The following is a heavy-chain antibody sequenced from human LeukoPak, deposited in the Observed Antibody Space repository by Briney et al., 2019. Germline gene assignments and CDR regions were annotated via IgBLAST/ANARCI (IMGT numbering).Heavy chain of an antibody. CDR3: ARGGQGDGYSADEAFDF. D-gene: IGHD5-24*01. CDR1: GDSVSSNSTA. V-gene: IGHV6-1*01. J-gene: IGHJ3*01. CDR2: TYYRSKWYN. Sequence: SQTLSLTCAISGDSVSSNSTACNWIRQSPSRGLEWLGRTYYRSKWYNDYAVSVKCRITINPDTSKNQFSLQLNSVTPEDTAVYYCARGGQGDGYSADEAFDFWGQGTMVTVSS.